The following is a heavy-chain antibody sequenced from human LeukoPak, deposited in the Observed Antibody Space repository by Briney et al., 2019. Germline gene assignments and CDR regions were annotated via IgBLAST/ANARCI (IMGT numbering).Heavy chain of an antibody. V-gene: IGHV4-4*07. J-gene: IGHJ3*01. CDR1: GGSISSYY. CDR3: ARDRAPVTTIAFDF. D-gene: IGHD4-17*01. CDR2: IYTSGST. Sequence: SETLSLTYTVSGGSISSYYWSWIRLPAGNGLEWIGRIYTSGSTNYNPSLKSRVTMSVDTSKNQFSLKLSSVTAADTAVYYCARDRAPVTTIAFDFWGQGTMVTVSS.